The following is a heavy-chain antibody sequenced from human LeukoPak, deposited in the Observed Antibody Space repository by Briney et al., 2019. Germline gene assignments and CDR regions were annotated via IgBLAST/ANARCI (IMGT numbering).Heavy chain of an antibody. CDR1: GFTFSDYY. CDR2: ISSSSTYT. Sequence: GGSLRLSCAASGFTFSDYYMSWIRQAPGKGLEWLSYISSSSTYTNYADSVKGRFTISRDNAKNSLYLQMNSLRAEDTAIYCCARGGSGSQGYWGQGTLVTVSS. CDR3: ARGGSGSQGY. J-gene: IGHJ4*02. V-gene: IGHV3-11*05. D-gene: IGHD1-26*01.